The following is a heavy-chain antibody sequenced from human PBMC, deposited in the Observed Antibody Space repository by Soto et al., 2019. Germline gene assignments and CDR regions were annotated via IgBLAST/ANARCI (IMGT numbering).Heavy chain of an antibody. Sequence: GGSLRLSCAASGFSFSNYAMHWVRQTPDKGLEWVAVMSHDGSSSFYADSVRGRFTISRDNSKTTLYLQMNSLSTEDTAVYYCARDFPYCGSTSCYSAAPKYWGQGTLVTVSS. CDR1: GFSFSNYA. D-gene: IGHD2-2*01. CDR2: MSHDGSSS. CDR3: ARDFPYCGSTSCYSAAPKY. V-gene: IGHV3-30-3*01. J-gene: IGHJ4*02.